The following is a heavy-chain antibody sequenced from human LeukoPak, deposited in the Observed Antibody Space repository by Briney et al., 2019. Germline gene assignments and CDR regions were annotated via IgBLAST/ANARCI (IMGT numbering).Heavy chain of an antibody. CDR3: ARVDGSVDY. CDR1: GYTFTRYD. CDR2: INTKSGMT. J-gene: IGHJ4*02. Sequence: ASVKVSCKASGYTFTRYDINWVRQATGQGLEWMGWINTKSGMTGHAQKFQGRITITKDTSISTVYMELSSLSSEDTAVYFCARVDGSVDYWGQGTLVTVSS. D-gene: IGHD3-22*01. V-gene: IGHV1-8*03.